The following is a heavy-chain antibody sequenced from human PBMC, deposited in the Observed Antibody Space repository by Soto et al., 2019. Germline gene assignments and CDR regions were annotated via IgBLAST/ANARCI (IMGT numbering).Heavy chain of an antibody. V-gene: IGHV3-48*02. J-gene: IGHJ4*02. Sequence: EVQLVESGGGLVQPGGSLRLSCAASGFTFSSYSMNWVRQAPGKGLEWVSYISSSSSTIYYADSVKGRFTISRDNAKNSLYLQMNSLRDEDTAVYYCARVGVGDFWSRYSYYFDYWGQGTLVTVSS. CDR2: ISSSSSTI. D-gene: IGHD3-3*01. CDR3: ARVGVGDFWSRYSYYFDY. CDR1: GFTFSSYS.